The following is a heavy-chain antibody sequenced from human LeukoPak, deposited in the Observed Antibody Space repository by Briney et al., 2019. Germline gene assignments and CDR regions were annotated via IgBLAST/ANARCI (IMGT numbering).Heavy chain of an antibody. J-gene: IGHJ4*02. CDR2: IGGSGGST. CDR3: AKGIGRHYYDSSGYYFDY. Sequence: PGGSLRLSCAASGFTFSSYAMSWVRQAPGKGLEGVSAIGGSGGSTYYADSVKGRFTIFRDNSKNTLYLQMNSLRAEDTAVYYCAKGIGRHYYDSSGYYFDYWGQGTLVTVSS. CDR1: GFTFSSYA. D-gene: IGHD3-22*01. V-gene: IGHV3-23*01.